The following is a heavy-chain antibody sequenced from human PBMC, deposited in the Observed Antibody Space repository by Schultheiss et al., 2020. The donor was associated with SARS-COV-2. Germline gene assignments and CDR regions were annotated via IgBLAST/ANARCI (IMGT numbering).Heavy chain of an antibody. CDR1: GFTFSSYA. CDR2: ISYDGSNK. Sequence: GESLKISCAASGFTFSSYAMHWVRQAPGKGLEWVAVISYDGSNKYYADSVKGRFTISRDNSKNTLYLQMNSLRAEDTAVYYCAKKPSSSRYEGADYWGQGTLVTVSS. D-gene: IGHD6-13*01. J-gene: IGHJ4*02. V-gene: IGHV3-30*07. CDR3: AKKPSSSRYEGADY.